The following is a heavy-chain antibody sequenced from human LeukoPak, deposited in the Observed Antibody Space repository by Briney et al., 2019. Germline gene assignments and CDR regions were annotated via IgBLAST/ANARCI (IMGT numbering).Heavy chain of an antibody. D-gene: IGHD5-12*01. V-gene: IGHV4-4*07. Sequence: PSETLSLTCTVSGGSISSYYWSWIRQPAGKGLEWIGRIYTSGSTNYNPSLQSRVTMLVDKSKNQFSLELRSVTAADTAVYYCAKDLGGDVVASSDYWGQGTLVTVSS. CDR1: GGSISSYY. J-gene: IGHJ4*02. CDR2: IYTSGST. CDR3: AKDLGGDVVASSDY.